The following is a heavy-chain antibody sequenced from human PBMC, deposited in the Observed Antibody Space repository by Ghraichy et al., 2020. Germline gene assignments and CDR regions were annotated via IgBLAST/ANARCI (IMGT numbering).Heavy chain of an antibody. J-gene: IGHJ5*02. V-gene: IGHV4-59*01. CDR3: AREAGYSSSWYWFDP. D-gene: IGHD6-13*01. CDR2: IYYSGST. CDR1: GGSISSYY. Sequence: SETLSLTCTVSGGSISSYYWSWIRQPPGKGLEWIGYIYYSGSTNYNPSLKSRVTISVDTSKNQFSLKLSSVTAADTAVYYCAREAGYSSSWYWFDPWGQGTLVTVSS.